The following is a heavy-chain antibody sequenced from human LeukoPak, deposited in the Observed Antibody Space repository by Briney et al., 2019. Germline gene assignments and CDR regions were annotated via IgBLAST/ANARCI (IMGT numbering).Heavy chain of an antibody. CDR3: ARGGYKPPKAFDI. V-gene: IGHV4-31*03. CDR2: IYYSGST. Sequence: PSETLSLTCTVSGGSISSGGYYWSWIRQHLGTGLEWIGYIYYSGSTYYNPSLKSRVTISVDTSKNQFSLKLSSVTAADTAVYYCARGGYKPPKAFDIWGQGTMVTVSS. J-gene: IGHJ3*02. CDR1: GGSISSGGYY. D-gene: IGHD5-24*01.